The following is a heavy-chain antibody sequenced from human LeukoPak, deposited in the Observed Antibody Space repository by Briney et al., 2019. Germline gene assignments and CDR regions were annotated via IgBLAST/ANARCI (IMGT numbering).Heavy chain of an antibody. D-gene: IGHD1-26*01. CDR2: IYYSRST. CDR3: ARGELLLPLVD. V-gene: IGHV4-39*01. Sequence: SETLSLTCTVSGGSISSSRYYWGWIRQPPGKGLEWVWRIYYSRSTYSNPSLKSRVTRTVDTSTDQFYLKLCSLSTPDTAVYYCARGELLLPLVDWGQGTRVTVSS. J-gene: IGHJ4*02. CDR1: GGSISSSRYY.